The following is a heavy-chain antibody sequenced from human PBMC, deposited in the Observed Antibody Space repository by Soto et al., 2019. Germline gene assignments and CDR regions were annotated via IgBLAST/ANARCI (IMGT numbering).Heavy chain of an antibody. CDR2: ISSSSSYI. Sequence: PGGSLRLSXAASGFTFSSYSMNWVRQAPGKGLEWVSSISSSSSYIYYADSVKGRFTISRDNAKNSLYLQMNSLRAEDTAVYYCAREVAVAGTGIDYWGQGTLVTVSS. D-gene: IGHD6-19*01. J-gene: IGHJ4*02. CDR1: GFTFSSYS. CDR3: AREVAVAGTGIDY. V-gene: IGHV3-21*01.